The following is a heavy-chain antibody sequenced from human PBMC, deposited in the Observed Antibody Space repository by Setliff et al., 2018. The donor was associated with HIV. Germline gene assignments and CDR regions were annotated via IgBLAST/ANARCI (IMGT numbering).Heavy chain of an antibody. CDR3: ATDPGRRITFGGVIVNPDY. CDR1: GYTLAALS. D-gene: IGHD3-16*02. CDR2: FDPEDGER. J-gene: IGHJ4*02. V-gene: IGHV1-24*01. Sequence: ASVKVSCKASGYTLAALSIHWVRQAPGKGLEWMGGFDPEDGERINAEKFQGRVTMAADTSTDTAYMALSSLTSEDTAVYYCATDPGRRITFGGVIVNPDYWGQGTLVTVSS.